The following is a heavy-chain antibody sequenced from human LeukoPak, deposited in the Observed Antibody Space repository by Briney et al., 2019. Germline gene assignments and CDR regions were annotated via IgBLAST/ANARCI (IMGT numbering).Heavy chain of an antibody. J-gene: IGHJ5*02. CDR3: ASTLRITMVRGVQRFDP. D-gene: IGHD3-10*01. CDR2: INHSGST. V-gene: IGHV4-34*01. Sequence: SETPSLTCAVYGGSFSGYYWSWIRQPPGKGLEWIGEINHSGSTNYNPSLKSRVTISVDTSKNQFSLKLSSVTAADTAVYYCASTLRITMVRGVQRFDPWGQGTLVTVSS. CDR1: GGSFSGYY.